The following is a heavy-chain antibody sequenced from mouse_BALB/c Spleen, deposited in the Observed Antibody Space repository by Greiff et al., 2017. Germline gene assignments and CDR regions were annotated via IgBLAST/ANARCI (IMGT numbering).Heavy chain of an antibody. J-gene: IGHJ4*01. CDR2: ISDGGSYT. Sequence: EVQLVESGGGLVKPGGSLKLSCAASGFTFSDYYMYWVRQTPEKRLEWVATISDGGSYTYYPDSVKGRFTISRDNAKNNLYLQMSSLKSEDTAMYYCARWDYAMDYWGQGTSVTVSS. V-gene: IGHV5-4*02. CDR3: ARWDYAMDY. CDR1: GFTFSDYY.